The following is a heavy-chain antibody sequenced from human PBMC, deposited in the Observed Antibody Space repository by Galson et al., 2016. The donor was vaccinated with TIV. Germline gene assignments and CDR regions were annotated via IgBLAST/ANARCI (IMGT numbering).Heavy chain of an antibody. CDR2: IYPVDSDT. Sequence: QSGAEVKKPGESLKISCKASGYTFTSYWIGWVRQMPGKGLEWMGVIYPVDSDTRYSPSFQGQVTISADKSISTAYLQWNSLKASDSAIYYCARERDSGYAYYFDFWGQGTLVTVSS. D-gene: IGHD6-25*01. CDR1: GYTFTSYW. CDR3: ARERDSGYAYYFDF. J-gene: IGHJ4*02. V-gene: IGHV5-51*03.